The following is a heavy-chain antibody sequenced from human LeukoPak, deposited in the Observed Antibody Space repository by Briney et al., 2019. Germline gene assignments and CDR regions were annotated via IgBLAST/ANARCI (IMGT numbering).Heavy chain of an antibody. CDR3: ARGGYYGSGSP. V-gene: IGHV4-59*01. D-gene: IGHD3-10*01. CDR2: IYYSGST. Sequence: SETLSLTCTVSGGSISSYYWSWIRQPPGKGLEWIGYIYYSGSTDYNPSLKSRVTISVDTSKNQFSLKLSSVTAADTAVYYCARGGYYGSGSPRGQGTLVTVSS. J-gene: IGHJ4*02. CDR1: GGSISSYY.